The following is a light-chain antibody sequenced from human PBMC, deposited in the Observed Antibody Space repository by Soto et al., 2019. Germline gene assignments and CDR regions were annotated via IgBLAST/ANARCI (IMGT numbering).Light chain of an antibody. CDR2: ANN. Sequence: QSVLTQPHSASGTPGQRVTISCSGSSSNIGSNTVNWYQQLPGTAPKLLIHANNQRPSGVPDRFSGSKSGTSASLAISWLQSEEADYYCVAWDDSLNGYVFGTGTKLTV. V-gene: IGLV1-44*01. CDR3: VAWDDSLNGYV. J-gene: IGLJ1*01. CDR1: SSNIGSNT.